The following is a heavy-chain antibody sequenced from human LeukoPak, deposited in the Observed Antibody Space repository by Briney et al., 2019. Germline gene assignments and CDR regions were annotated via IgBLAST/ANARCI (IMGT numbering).Heavy chain of an antibody. V-gene: IGHV4-34*01. CDR2: INHSGST. D-gene: IGHD3-3*01. Sequence: SETLSLTCAVYGGSFSGYYWSWIRQPPGKGLEWIGEINHSGSTNYNPSLKSRVTISVDTSKNQFSLKLSSVTAADTAVYYCARGRGYYDFWSGLNWFDPWGHGTLVTVSS. CDR1: GGSFSGYY. CDR3: ARGRGYYDFWSGLNWFDP. J-gene: IGHJ5*02.